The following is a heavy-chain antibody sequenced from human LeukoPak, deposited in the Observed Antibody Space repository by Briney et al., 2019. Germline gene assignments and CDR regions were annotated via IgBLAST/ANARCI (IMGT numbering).Heavy chain of an antibody. D-gene: IGHD1-26*01. Sequence: SETLSLTCTGSGGSISSYYWSWIRQPPGKGLEWIGYIYTSGSTNYNPSLKSRVTISVDTSKNQFSLKLSSVTAADTAVYYCARSLVGPDYYYFDYWGQGTLVTVSS. CDR3: ARSLVGPDYYYFDY. J-gene: IGHJ4*02. CDR2: IYTSGST. V-gene: IGHV4-4*09. CDR1: GGSISSYY.